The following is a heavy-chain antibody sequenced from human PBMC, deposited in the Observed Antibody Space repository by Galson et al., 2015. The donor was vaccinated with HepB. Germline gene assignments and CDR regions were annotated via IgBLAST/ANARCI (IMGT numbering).Heavy chain of an antibody. D-gene: IGHD3-22*01. CDR1: GGSISSYY. CDR3: ARYYYDSSGYYCLDY. CDR2: IYYSRST. Sequence: TLSLTCTVSGGSISSYYWSWIRQPPGKGLEWIGYIYYSRSTNYNSSLKSRVTISVDTSKNQFSLKLSSVTAADTAVYYCARYYYDSSGYYCLDYWGQGTLVTVSS. J-gene: IGHJ4*02. V-gene: IGHV4-59*01.